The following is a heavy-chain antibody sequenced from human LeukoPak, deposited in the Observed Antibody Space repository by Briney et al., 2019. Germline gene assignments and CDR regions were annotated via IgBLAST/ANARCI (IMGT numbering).Heavy chain of an antibody. CDR3: SKRGPNTGWHFFDH. CDR1: GFPFIEYS. CDR2: IGIDSGNT. D-gene: IGHD6-19*01. V-gene: IGHV3-48*01. Sequence: GGSLRLSCTASGFPFIEYSMNWVRQVPGKGLEWISYIGIDSGNTKYADSVRGRFTISADKAKNTLYLQLNSLRAEDTALYYCSKRGPNTGWHFFDHWGPGTLVTVS. J-gene: IGHJ5*02.